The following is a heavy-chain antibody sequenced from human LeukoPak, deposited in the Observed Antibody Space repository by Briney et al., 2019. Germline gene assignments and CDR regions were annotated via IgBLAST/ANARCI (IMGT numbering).Heavy chain of an antibody. V-gene: IGHV1-18*01. CDR3: ARAERGDGHNGAFDV. CDR1: GYTFTSYG. Sequence: ASVKVSCKASGYTFTSYGISWVRQAPGQGLEWMGWISAYNGNTNYAQKLQGRVTMTTDTSTSTAYMELRSLRSDDTAVYYCARAERGDGHNGAFDVWGQGTMVTVPS. CDR2: ISAYNGNT. J-gene: IGHJ3*01. D-gene: IGHD5-24*01.